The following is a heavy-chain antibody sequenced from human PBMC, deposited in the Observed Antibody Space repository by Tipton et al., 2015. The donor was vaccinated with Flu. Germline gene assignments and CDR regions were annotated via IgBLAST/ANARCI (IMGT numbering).Heavy chain of an antibody. CDR1: GGSFSGYY. V-gene: IGHV4-34*01. CDR3: ARGDAKYYDFWSGYYSPSCMDV. CDR2: INHSGST. Sequence: TLSLTCAVYGGSFSGYYWSWIRQPPGKGLEWIGEINHSGSTNYNPSLKSRVTISVDTSKNQFSLKLSSVTAADTAVYYCARGDAKYYDFWSGYYSPSCMDVWGKGTTVTVSS. J-gene: IGHJ6*03. D-gene: IGHD3-3*01.